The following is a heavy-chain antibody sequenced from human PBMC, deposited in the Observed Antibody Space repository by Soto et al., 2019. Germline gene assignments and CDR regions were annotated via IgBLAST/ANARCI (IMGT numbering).Heavy chain of an antibody. Sequence: QVQLQESGPGLVKPSETLSLTCTVSGGSISSYYWSWIRQPPGKGLEWIGYIYYSGSTNYNPSLKSRVTISVDTSKNQFSLKLSSVTAADTAVYYCARLDSSSSKYYYYYYMDVWGKGTTVTVSS. J-gene: IGHJ6*03. CDR2: IYYSGST. CDR3: ARLDSSSSKYYYYYYMDV. V-gene: IGHV4-59*08. CDR1: GGSISSYY. D-gene: IGHD6-6*01.